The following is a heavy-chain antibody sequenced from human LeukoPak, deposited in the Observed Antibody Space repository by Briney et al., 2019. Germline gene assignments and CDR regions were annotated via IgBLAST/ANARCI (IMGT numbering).Heavy chain of an antibody. CDR3: ARGGIAAAGGRDAFDI. V-gene: IGHV1-69*06. J-gene: IGHJ3*02. CDR1: GGTFSSYA. D-gene: IGHD6-13*01. Sequence: SVKVSCKASGGTFSSYAISWVRQAPGQGLEWMGGIIPIFGTANYAQKFQGRVTITADKSTSTAYMELSSLRSEDAAVYYCARGGIAAAGGRDAFDIWGQGTMVTVSS. CDR2: IIPIFGTA.